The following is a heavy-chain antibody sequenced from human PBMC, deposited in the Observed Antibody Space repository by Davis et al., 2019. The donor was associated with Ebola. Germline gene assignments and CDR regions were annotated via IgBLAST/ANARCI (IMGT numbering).Heavy chain of an antibody. CDR2: INHSGST. CDR1: GGSFSGYY. J-gene: IGHJ4*02. Sequence: MPSETLSLTCAVYGGSFSGYYWTWIRQPPGKGLEWIGEINHSGSTNYNPSLKSRVTISVDTSKNQFSLKLRSVTAADTAVYYCARSRDDFVWGRHRTAKQDTYYFDYWGQGTLVPVSS. CDR3: ARSRDDFVWGRHRTAKQDTYYFDY. V-gene: IGHV4-34*01. D-gene: IGHD3-16*02.